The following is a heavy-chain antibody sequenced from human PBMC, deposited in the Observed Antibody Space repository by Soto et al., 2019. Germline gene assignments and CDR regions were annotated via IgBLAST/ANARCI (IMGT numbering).Heavy chain of an antibody. J-gene: IGHJ4*02. CDR2: IKQDGSEK. Sequence: EVQLVESGGGLVQPGGSLRLSCAASGFTFSSYWMSWVRQAPGKGLEWVANIKQDGSEKYYVDSVKGRFTISRDNAKNSLYLQMNSLRAEDTAVYYCTYSSSWYPFDYWGQGTLVTVSS. CDR1: GFTFSSYW. CDR3: TYSSSWYPFDY. V-gene: IGHV3-7*03. D-gene: IGHD6-13*01.